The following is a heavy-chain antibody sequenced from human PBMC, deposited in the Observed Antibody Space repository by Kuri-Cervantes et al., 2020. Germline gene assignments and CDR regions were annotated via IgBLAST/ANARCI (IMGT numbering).Heavy chain of an antibody. D-gene: IGHD1-14*01. CDR2: IIPIFGTA. J-gene: IGHJ4*02. CDR1: GGTFSSYA. Sequence: SVKVSCKASGGTFSSYAISWVRQAPGQGLEWMGGIIPIFGTANYAQKLQGRVTMTTDTSTSTAYMELRSLRSDDTAVYYCARKKWREPLDYWGQGTLVTVSS. V-gene: IGHV1-69*05. CDR3: ARKKWREPLDY.